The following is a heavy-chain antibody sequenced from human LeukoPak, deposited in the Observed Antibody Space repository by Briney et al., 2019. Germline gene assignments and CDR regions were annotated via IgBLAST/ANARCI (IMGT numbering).Heavy chain of an antibody. V-gene: IGHV4-39*01. CDR1: GGSISSSSYY. J-gene: IGHJ4*02. D-gene: IGHD1-20*01. CDR3: ARIGYNWNDGASFDY. CDR2: IYYSGST. Sequence: PSETLSLTCTVSGGSISSSSYYWGWIRQPPGKGLEWIGSIYYSGSTYYNPSHKSRVTISVDTSKNQFSLKLSSVTAADTAVYYCARIGYNWNDGASFDYWGQGTLVTVSS.